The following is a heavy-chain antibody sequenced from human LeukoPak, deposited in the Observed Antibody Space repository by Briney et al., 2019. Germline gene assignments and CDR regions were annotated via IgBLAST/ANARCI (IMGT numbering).Heavy chain of an antibody. V-gene: IGHV3-53*01. Sequence: GGSLRLSCAASGSTVSSNYMSWVRQAPGKGLEWVSVIYSGGSTYYADSVKGRFTISRDNSKNTLYLQMNSLRAEDTAVYYCARAGGGGSYYFDYWGQGTLVTVSS. CDR2: IYSGGST. CDR3: ARAGGGGSYYFDY. D-gene: IGHD1-26*01. J-gene: IGHJ4*02. CDR1: GSTVSSNY.